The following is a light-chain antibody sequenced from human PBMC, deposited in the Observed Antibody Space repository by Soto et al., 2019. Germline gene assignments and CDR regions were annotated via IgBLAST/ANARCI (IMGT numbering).Light chain of an antibody. CDR2: DVT. Sequence: QSALTQPASVSGSPGQSVTISCTGTSSDVGGYNYVSWYQQHPGKVPKLMIYDVTNRPSGVSDRFSGSKSGNTASLTISGLQAEDEADYYCCSYTTSSTWVFGGGTKVTVL. V-gene: IGLV2-14*01. J-gene: IGLJ3*02. CDR1: SSDVGGYNY. CDR3: CSYTTSSTWV.